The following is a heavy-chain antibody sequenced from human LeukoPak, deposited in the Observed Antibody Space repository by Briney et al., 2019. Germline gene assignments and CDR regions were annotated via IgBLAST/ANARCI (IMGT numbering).Heavy chain of an antibody. CDR3: ARVLWTDAFDI. J-gene: IGHJ3*02. Sequence: SETLSLTCAVYGGSFSGYYWSWIRQPPGKGLEWIGYIYHSGSTNYNPSLKSRVTISVDTSKNQFSLKLSSVTAADTAVYYCARVLWTDAFDIWGQGTMVTVSS. D-gene: IGHD3-10*01. CDR1: GGSFSGYY. V-gene: IGHV4-59*12. CDR2: IYHSGST.